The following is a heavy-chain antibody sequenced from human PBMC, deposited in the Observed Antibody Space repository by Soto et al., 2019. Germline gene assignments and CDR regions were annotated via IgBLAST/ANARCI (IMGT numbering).Heavy chain of an antibody. V-gene: IGHV4-31*02. J-gene: IGHJ3*02. D-gene: IGHD1-1*01. CDR2: IYYSGHT. Sequence: QVRLQEWGPGLVKPSQTLSLKCSVSGGSITTGGRYWSWIRQLPGKGLEWIGDIYYSGHTYYNASLKSRVTISVEAAKNQFSLKLSSVTAADTAVYYCAQALVFTGGDGFDSWGQGRLVTVSS. CDR3: AQALVFTGGDGFDS. CDR1: GGSITTGGRY.